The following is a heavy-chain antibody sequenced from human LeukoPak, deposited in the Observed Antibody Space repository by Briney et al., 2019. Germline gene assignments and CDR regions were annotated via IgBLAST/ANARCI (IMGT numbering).Heavy chain of an antibody. V-gene: IGHV4-39*01. D-gene: IGHD2-2*01. CDR1: GGSISSTSYY. J-gene: IGHJ4*02. CDR2: ISYSGST. Sequence: SETLSLTCTVSGGSISSTSYYWGWIHQPPGKGLDWIGTISYSGSTYYNPSLKSRVTISVDTSKNQFSLKLSSVTAADTAVYYCARLLPMGGIVVVPAALDYWGQGTLVTVSS. CDR3: ARLLPMGGIVVVPAALDY.